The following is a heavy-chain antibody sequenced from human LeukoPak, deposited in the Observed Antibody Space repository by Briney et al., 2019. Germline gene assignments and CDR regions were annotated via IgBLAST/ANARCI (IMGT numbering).Heavy chain of an antibody. CDR1: RYSFTSYW. D-gene: IGHD3-22*01. CDR3: ARGGDSSAYYLYYFDY. J-gene: IGHJ4*02. V-gene: IGHV5-51*01. CDR2: IYPDDSDT. Sequence: GESLKISCKGSRYSFTSYWIGWVRQMPGEGLEWMGIIYPDDSDTRYSPSFQGQVTISVAKSTNTAYLQWSSLKASDTAMYYCARGGDSSAYYLYYFDYWGQGTLVTVSS.